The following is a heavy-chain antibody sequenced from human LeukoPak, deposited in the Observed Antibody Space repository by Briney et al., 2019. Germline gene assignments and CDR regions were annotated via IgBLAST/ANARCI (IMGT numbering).Heavy chain of an antibody. Sequence: ASVKVSCKASGYTFTSYGISWVRQAPGQGLEWMGWISAYNGNTNYAQKLQGRVTMTTDTSTSTAYMELRSLRSDDTAVYYCAREVYYYDSSGYYHWGQGTLVTVSS. CDR2: ISAYNGNT. CDR1: GYTFTSYG. J-gene: IGHJ5*02. CDR3: AREVYYYDSSGYYH. D-gene: IGHD3-22*01. V-gene: IGHV1-18*01.